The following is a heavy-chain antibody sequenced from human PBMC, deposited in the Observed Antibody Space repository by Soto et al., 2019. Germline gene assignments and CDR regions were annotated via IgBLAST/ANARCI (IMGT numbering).Heavy chain of an antibody. CDR1: GGFVSRGSYF. J-gene: IGHJ4*02. CDR2: VYYRGRT. CDR3: GRLEGLATISYYFDY. D-gene: IGHD3-9*01. V-gene: IGHV4-39*01. Sequence: PSEALSLTSTVSGGFVSRGSYFLVWVRQPPRKGVEWIGSVYYRGRTYYKPSLESRVTISVDKSKNQFSLKLMSLSAADTAVYYCGRLEGLATISYYFDYWGQGALVTVS.